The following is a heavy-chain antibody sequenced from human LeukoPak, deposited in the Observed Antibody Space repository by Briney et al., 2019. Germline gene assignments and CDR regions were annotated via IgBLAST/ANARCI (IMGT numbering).Heavy chain of an antibody. CDR1: GYTFTGYY. Sequence: GASVKVSCKASGYTFTGYYMHWVRQAPGQGLEWMGWINPNSGGTNYAQKFQGRVTMTRDTSISTAYMELSRLRSDDTAVYYCASAYDILTGYYFDYWGQGTLVTVSS. D-gene: IGHD3-9*01. J-gene: IGHJ4*02. CDR3: ASAYDILTGYYFDY. V-gene: IGHV1-2*02. CDR2: INPNSGGT.